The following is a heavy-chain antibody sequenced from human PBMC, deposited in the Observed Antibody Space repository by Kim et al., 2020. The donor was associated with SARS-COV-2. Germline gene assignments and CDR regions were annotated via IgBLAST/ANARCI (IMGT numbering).Heavy chain of an antibody. J-gene: IGHJ6*02. V-gene: IGHV3-30*04. CDR1: GFNFSSYA. CDR2: ISYDGSDI. Sequence: GGSLRLSCVASGFNFSSYALQWVRQAPGKGLEWVAAISYDGSDIYHADSVKVRLTISRDNSKNTLHLQMNSLRVEDTAVYYCARYWQEVTFGESKVYYYYGMDVWGQGATVTVSS. CDR3: ARYWQEVTFGESKVYYYYGMDV. D-gene: IGHD3-3*01.